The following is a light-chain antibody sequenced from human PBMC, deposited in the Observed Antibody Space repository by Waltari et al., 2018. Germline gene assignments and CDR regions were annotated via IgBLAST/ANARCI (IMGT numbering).Light chain of an antibody. CDR2: DVT. J-gene: IGLJ1*01. V-gene: IGLV2-11*01. Sequence: QSALTQPRSVSGSPGQSVTISCTGTDSDVGGYEYVSWYQHHPGKAPKLLIYDVTKRPAAVPHRFSASNSDNTASLTFSGLHGEDEADYSSCSLADNNIYVFGTGTNVAVL. CDR1: DSDVGGYEY. CDR3: CSLADNNIYV.